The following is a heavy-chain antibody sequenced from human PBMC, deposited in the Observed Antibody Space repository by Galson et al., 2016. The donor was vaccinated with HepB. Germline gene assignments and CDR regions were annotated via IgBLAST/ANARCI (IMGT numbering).Heavy chain of an antibody. CDR1: GFTFSIYS. J-gene: IGHJ4*02. CDR3: ARDRDYYDRQKHFDY. CDR2: ISSSSSTI. Sequence: SLRLSCATSGFTFSIYSMNWVRQAPGKGLEWVAYISSSSSTIYYADSVKGRVTISRDDATNSLYLQMNSLRDEDTAVYSCARDRDYYDRQKHFDYWGQGTLVTVSS. D-gene: IGHD3-22*01. V-gene: IGHV3-48*02.